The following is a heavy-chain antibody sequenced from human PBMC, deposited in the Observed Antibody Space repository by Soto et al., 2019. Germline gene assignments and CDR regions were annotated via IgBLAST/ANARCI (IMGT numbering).Heavy chain of an antibody. CDR3: ARDRGRCEGGKNWFDP. D-gene: IGHD3-10*01. J-gene: IGHJ5*02. CDR1: GGSISSGGYY. V-gene: IGHV4-31*03. CDR2: LYYSGST. Sequence: QVQLQESGPGLVKPSQTLSLNCTVSGGSISSGGYYWSWIRQHPGKGLGWIGYLYYSGSTHYNPSLKSRVTIPVGTSKNQFALKLSSVTAADTAVYYCARDRGRCEGGKNWFDPWGQGTLVTVSS.